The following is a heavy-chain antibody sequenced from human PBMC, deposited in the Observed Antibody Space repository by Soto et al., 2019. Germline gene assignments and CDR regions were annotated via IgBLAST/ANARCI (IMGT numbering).Heavy chain of an antibody. Sequence: PSETLSLTCAVYGGSFSGYYWSWIRQPPGKGLEWIGEINHSGSTNYNPSLKRRVTISVDTSKNQFSLKLSSVTAADTAVYYCARGQRFNWYSYGQIDYWGQGTLVTVSS. CDR3: ARGQRFNWYSYGQIDY. D-gene: IGHD5-18*01. V-gene: IGHV4-34*01. CDR2: INHSGST. J-gene: IGHJ4*02. CDR1: GGSFSGYY.